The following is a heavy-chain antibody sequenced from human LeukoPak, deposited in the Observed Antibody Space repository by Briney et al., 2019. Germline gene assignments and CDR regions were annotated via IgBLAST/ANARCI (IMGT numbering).Heavy chain of an antibody. D-gene: IGHD3-10*01. CDR2: ISSGGSDK. CDR3: ARDCCGEWYFFDS. V-gene: IGHV3-30-3*01. Sequence: GRSLRLSCEASGFTFSNYAIHWVRQGPGKGLEWVAAISSGGSDKFYADSVKGRFTVSRDNSKNTLYLQMNSLRADDTAVYYCARDCCGEWYFFDSSGQGTLITVSS. J-gene: IGHJ4*02. CDR1: GFTFSNYA.